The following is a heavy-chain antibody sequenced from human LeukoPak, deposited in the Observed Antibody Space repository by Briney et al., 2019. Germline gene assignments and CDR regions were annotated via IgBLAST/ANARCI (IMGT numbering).Heavy chain of an antibody. CDR2: IIPIFGTA. Sequence: SVKVSCKASGGTFSSYAISWVRQAPGQGLEWMGGIIPIFGTANYAQKFQGRVTITTDESTSTAYMELSSLRSEDTAVYYCASSVITGAFGSFYSYMDVWGKGTTVTVSS. CDR3: ASSVITGAFGSFYSYMDV. D-gene: IGHD1-20*01. CDR1: GGTFSSYA. V-gene: IGHV1-69*05. J-gene: IGHJ6*03.